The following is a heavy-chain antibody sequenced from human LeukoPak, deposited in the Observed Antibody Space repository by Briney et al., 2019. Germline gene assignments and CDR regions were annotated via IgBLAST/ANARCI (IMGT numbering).Heavy chain of an antibody. J-gene: IGHJ3*02. CDR1: NGSVNTFF. CDR2: TYYSGKT. D-gene: IGHD2-21*02. V-gene: IGHV4-59*02. Sequence: PSETLSLTCTVCNGSVNTFFWTWVRQPPGKGLEWIAYTYYSGKTTYNPSLKSRVTIPIDSSKNEFSLKLSFVTTADTAVYFCARGCSGGACFSPRNAFDIWSQGTLVTVSS. CDR3: ARGCSGGACFSPRNAFDI.